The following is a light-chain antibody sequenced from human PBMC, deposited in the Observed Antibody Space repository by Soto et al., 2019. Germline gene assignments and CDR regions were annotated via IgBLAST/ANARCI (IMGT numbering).Light chain of an antibody. CDR1: QSISYY. CDR2: TTS. J-gene: IGKJ1*01. CDR3: QQRYSTRWT. V-gene: IGKV1-39*01. Sequence: MKLIHSASAVSACVGDSVCISCRASQSISYYLNWYQKKXGRDPRLXIYTTSSLQSGVPSRFSGIESGTDFNLTISSLQTEDFATYECQQRYSTRWTFGQGTKVDIK.